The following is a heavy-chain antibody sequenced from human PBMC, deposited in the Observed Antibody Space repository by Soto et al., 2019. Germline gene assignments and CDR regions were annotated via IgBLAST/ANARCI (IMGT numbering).Heavy chain of an antibody. Sequence: GASVKFSCKTSGLTFRDSAVQWVRQRLGHRHEWIGWIVVGTGNTNSPHDFQGRVTISRDMTTDTVYMELSSLRSEDSAVFYCAADVLTYDIGGYFFDGCDTWGQGTMVTVS. CDR2: IVVGTGNT. J-gene: IGHJ3*02. CDR1: GLTFRDSA. V-gene: IGHV1-58*01. D-gene: IGHD3-22*01. CDR3: AADVLTYDIGGYFFDGCDT.